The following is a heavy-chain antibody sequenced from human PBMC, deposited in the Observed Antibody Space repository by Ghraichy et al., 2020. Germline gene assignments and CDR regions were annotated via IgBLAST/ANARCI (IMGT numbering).Heavy chain of an antibody. CDR2: IYYSGST. CDR1: GGSISSGGYY. Sequence: SETLSLTCTVSGGSISSGGYYWSWIRQHPGKGLEWIGYIYYSGSTYYNPSLKSRVFISVDTSKNQFSLRLSSVIAADTAVYYCARGPSSDPTKLGRHFDYWGQGTLVTVSS. CDR3: ARGPSSDPTKLGRHFDY. J-gene: IGHJ4*02. D-gene: IGHD2-21*02. V-gene: IGHV4-31*03.